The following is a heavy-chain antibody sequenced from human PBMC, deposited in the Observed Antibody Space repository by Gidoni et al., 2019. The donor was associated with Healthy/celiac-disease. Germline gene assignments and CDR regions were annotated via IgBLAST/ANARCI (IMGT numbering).Heavy chain of an antibody. CDR3: ARDLQGIAMIVVDPEYGMDV. CDR2: ISAYNGNT. J-gene: IGHJ6*02. D-gene: IGHD3-22*01. CDR1: GYTFTSYG. V-gene: IGHV1-18*04. Sequence: QVQLVQSGAEVKKPGASVKVSCQASGYTFTSYGFSWVRQAPGQGLEWMGWISAYNGNTNDAQKLQGRVTMTTDTSTSTAYMELRSLRSDDTAVYYCARDLQGIAMIVVDPEYGMDVWGQGTTVTVSS.